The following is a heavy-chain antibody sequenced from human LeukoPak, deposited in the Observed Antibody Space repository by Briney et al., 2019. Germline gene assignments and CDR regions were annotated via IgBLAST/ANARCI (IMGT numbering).Heavy chain of an antibody. CDR2: IYPGDSDT. D-gene: IGHD1-26*01. CDR3: ARQGGYYDHYYYYMDV. Sequence: PGESLKISCKGSGYSFTSYWIGWVRQMPGKGLEWMGIIYPGDSDTRYSPSFQGQVTISADKSISSAYLQWSSLKASDTAMYYCARQGGYYDHYYYYMDVWGKGTTVTISS. V-gene: IGHV5-51*01. J-gene: IGHJ6*03. CDR1: GYSFTSYW.